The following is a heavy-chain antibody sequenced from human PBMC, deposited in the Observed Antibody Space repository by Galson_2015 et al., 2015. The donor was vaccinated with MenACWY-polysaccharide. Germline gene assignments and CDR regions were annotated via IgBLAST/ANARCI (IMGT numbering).Heavy chain of an antibody. CDR2: ISYDGSNK. CDR3: AKDTGGVAVAGTQDY. J-gene: IGHJ4*02. V-gene: IGHV3-30*18. CDR1: GFTFSSYG. D-gene: IGHD6-19*01. Sequence: SLRLSCAASGFTFSSYGMHWVRQAPGKGLEWVAVISYDGSNKYYADSVKGRFTISRDNSKNTLYLQMNSLRAEDTAVYYCAKDTGGVAVAGTQDYWGQGTLVTVSS.